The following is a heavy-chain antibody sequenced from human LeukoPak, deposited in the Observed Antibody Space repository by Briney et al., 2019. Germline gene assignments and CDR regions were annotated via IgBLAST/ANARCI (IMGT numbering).Heavy chain of an antibody. CDR2: ISSSSSYI. CDR1: GFTFSSYS. V-gene: IGHV3-21*04. CDR3: ARSRGRAFDI. D-gene: IGHD3-16*01. J-gene: IGHJ3*02. Sequence: PGGSLRLSCAASGFTFSSYSMNWVRQAPGKGLEWVSSISSSSSYIYYADSVKGRFTISRDNAKNSLYLQMNSLRAEDTALYHCARSRGRAFDIWGQGTMVTVSS.